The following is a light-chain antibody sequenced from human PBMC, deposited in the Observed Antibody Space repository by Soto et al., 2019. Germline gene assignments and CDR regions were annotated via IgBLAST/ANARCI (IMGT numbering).Light chain of an antibody. J-gene: IGLJ1*01. V-gene: IGLV2-23*03. CDR1: RSDVGSYNL. CDR3: CSYAGSSSFAV. Sequence: QSVLTQPASVSGSPGQSITISCTGTRSDVGSYNLVSWYQQHPGKAPKLMTYEGNKRPSGVSNRFSASKSGSTAFLTISGLQAEDEADYYCCSYAGSSSFAVFGTGTKLTVL. CDR2: EGN.